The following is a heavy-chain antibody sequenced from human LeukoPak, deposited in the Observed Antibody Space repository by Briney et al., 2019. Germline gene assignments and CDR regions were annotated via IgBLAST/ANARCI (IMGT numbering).Heavy chain of an antibody. D-gene: IGHD2-15*01. Sequence: SETLSLTCTVSGGSISSSSYYWGWIRQPPGKGLEWIGSIYYSGSTYYNPSLKRRVTISVDTSKNQFSLKLSSVTAADTAVYYCARDILYCSGGSCYSYYFDYWGQGTLVTVSS. CDR2: IYYSGST. J-gene: IGHJ4*02. CDR1: GGSISSSSYY. CDR3: ARDILYCSGGSCYSYYFDY. V-gene: IGHV4-39*07.